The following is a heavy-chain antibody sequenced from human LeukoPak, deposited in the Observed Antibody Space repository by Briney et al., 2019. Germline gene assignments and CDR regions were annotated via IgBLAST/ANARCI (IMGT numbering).Heavy chain of an antibody. CDR3: ARQDYYDTGTWYFDL. J-gene: IGHJ2*01. CDR1: GGSISRSNW. CDR2: IYHSGST. Sequence: PSETLSLTCAVSGGSISRSNWWSWVRQPPGKGLEWLGEIYHSGSTKYNPSLKSRVTISMDKSKNKFSLKLSSVTAADTAVYYCARQDYYDTGTWYFDLWGRGTLVTVSS. V-gene: IGHV4-4*02. D-gene: IGHD3-22*01.